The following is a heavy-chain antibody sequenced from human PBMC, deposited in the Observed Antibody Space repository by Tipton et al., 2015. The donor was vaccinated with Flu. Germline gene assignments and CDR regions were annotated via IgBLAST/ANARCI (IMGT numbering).Heavy chain of an antibody. Sequence: TLSLTCAVYGGSFSGYYWSWIRQPPGKGLEWIGEINHSGSTNYNPSLKSRVTISVDTSKNQFSLKLSSVTAADTAVYYCARARGYSYYDYGRDVWGQGTTVTVAS. CDR3: ARARGYSYYDYGRDV. J-gene: IGHJ6*02. D-gene: IGHD5-18*01. V-gene: IGHV4-34*01. CDR2: INHSGST. CDR1: GGSFSGYY.